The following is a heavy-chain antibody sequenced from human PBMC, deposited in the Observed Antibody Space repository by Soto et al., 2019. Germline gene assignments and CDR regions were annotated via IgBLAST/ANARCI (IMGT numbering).Heavy chain of an antibody. CDR1: GFSFSIYA. V-gene: IGHV3-23*01. J-gene: IGHJ6*02. CDR2: ISGGGGST. CDR3: ARADCSGGSCYSDYYYYYGMDV. Sequence: LRLSCAASGFSFSIYAMNWVRQAPGKGLEWVSGISGGGGSTYYADSVKGRFTISRDNSKNTLYLQMNSLRVEDTAVYYCARADCSGGSCYSDYYYYYGMDVWGQGTTVTVSS. D-gene: IGHD2-15*01.